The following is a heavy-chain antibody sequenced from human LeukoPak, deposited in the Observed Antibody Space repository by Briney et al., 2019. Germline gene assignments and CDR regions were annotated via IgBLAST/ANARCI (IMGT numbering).Heavy chain of an antibody. CDR2: INHSGST. Sequence: SETLSLTCAVYGGSFSGYYWSWIRQPPGKGLEWIGEINHSGSTNYNPSLKSRVTISVDTSKNQFSLKLSSVTAADTAVYYCARIIWFGEPGVAFDIWGQGTMVTVSS. CDR1: GGSFSGYY. J-gene: IGHJ3*02. D-gene: IGHD3-10*01. CDR3: ARIIWFGEPGVAFDI. V-gene: IGHV4-34*01.